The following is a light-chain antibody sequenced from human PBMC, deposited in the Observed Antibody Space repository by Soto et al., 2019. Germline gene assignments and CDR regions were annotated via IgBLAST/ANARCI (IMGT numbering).Light chain of an antibody. V-gene: IGLV3-1*01. J-gene: IGLJ2*01. CDR3: QAWDSSTAWI. CDR2: QDT. Sequence: SYELTQPPSVSLSPGQTASITCSGNKLGNKYASWYHQKPGQSPVLVLYQDTKRPSGIPERFSGSNSGNTATLTISGTQAVDEADYYCQAWDSSTAWIFGGGTKLTVL. CDR1: KLGNKY.